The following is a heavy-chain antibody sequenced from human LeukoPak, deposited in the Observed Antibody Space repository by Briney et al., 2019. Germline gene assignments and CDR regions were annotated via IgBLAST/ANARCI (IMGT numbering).Heavy chain of an antibody. Sequence: ASVKVSCKASGYTFTSYDINWVRQATGQGLEWMGWMNPNSGNTGYAQNFQGRVTMTRNTSISTAYMELSSLRSEDTAVYYCARTYRGIAVAGTNYYYYMDVWGKGTTVTVSS. J-gene: IGHJ6*03. CDR2: MNPNSGNT. D-gene: IGHD6-19*01. V-gene: IGHV1-8*01. CDR3: ARTYRGIAVAGTNYYYYMDV. CDR1: GYTFTSYD.